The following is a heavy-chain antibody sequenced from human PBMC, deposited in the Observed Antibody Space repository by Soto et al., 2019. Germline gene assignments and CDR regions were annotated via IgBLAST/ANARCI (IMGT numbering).Heavy chain of an antibody. D-gene: IGHD1-26*01. CDR2: VFWDDGE. CDR3: TQIYGSGSWGWYFHS. V-gene: IGHV2-5*02. J-gene: IGHJ4*02. CDR1: GFSLTTTGVG. Sequence: QITLRESGPSLVKPTEPLTLTCTFSGFSLTTTGVGVGWIRQPPGKALEWLAVVFWDDGERYSPSLKSRVTXAXXXSXXQVVLTMTNMDPVDTATYYCTQIYGSGSWGWYFHSWGQGTLVTVSS.